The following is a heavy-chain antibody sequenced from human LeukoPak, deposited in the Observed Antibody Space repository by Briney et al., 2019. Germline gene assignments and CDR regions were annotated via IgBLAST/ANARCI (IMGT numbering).Heavy chain of an antibody. Sequence: GRSLRLSCAASGFTLSSYSMNWVRQAPGKGLEWVSLISSSSSPIYYADSVKGRFTISRDNAKNSLYLQMNSLRAEDTAVYYCARKYCSSTSCYFTNMDVWGKGTTVTVSS. V-gene: IGHV3-48*01. CDR1: GFTLSSYS. D-gene: IGHD2-2*01. J-gene: IGHJ6*03. CDR2: ISSSSSPI. CDR3: ARKYCSSTSCYFTNMDV.